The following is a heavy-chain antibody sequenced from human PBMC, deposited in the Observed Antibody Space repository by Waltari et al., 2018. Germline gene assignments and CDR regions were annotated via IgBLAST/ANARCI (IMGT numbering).Heavy chain of an antibody. Sequence: QVRLTQSGSDVKEPGASVKVSCKASGYKFRDYGISWVRQAPGQGLEWMGGIIPIFGTANYAQKFQGRVTITADKSTSTAYMELSSLRSEDTAVYYCARALGSWSSGDDWGQGTLVIVSS. CDR2: IIPIFGTA. CDR3: ARALGSWSSGDD. D-gene: IGHD1-26*01. CDR1: GYKFRDYG. V-gene: IGHV1-69*06. J-gene: IGHJ4*02.